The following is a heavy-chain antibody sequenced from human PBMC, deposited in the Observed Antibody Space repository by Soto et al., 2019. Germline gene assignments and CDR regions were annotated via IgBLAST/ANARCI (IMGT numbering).Heavy chain of an antibody. CDR2: IYPGDSDT. Sequence: GESLKISCKGSGYSFTSYWIGWVRQMPGKGLEWMGIIYPGDSDTRYSPSFQGQVTISADKSISTAYLQWSSLKASDTAMYYCARIQAVITPRGYYYYGMDVWGQGTTVTVSS. J-gene: IGHJ6*02. D-gene: IGHD3-22*01. CDR1: GYSFTSYW. CDR3: ARIQAVITPRGYYYYGMDV. V-gene: IGHV5-51*01.